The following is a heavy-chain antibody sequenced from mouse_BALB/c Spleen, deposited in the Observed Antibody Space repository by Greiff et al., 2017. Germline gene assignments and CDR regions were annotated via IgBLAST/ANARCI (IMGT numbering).Heavy chain of an antibody. D-gene: IGHD2-4*01. CDR2: ISSGGSYT. CDR3: ARQGNYDYSPYAMDY. Sequence: EVHLVESGGDLVKPGGSLKLSCAASGFTFSSYGMSWVRQTPDKRLEWVATISSGGSYTYYPDSVKGRFTISRDNAKNTLYLQMSSLKSEDTAMYYCARQGNYDYSPYAMDYWGQGTSVTVSS. V-gene: IGHV5-6*01. CDR1: GFTFSSYG. J-gene: IGHJ4*01.